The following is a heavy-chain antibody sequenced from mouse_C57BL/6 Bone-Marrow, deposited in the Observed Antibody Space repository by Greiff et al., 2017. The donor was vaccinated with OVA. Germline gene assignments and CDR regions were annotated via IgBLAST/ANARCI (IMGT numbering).Heavy chain of an antibody. V-gene: IGHV1-18*01. Sequence: EVKLVESGPELVKPGASVKIPCKASGYTFTDYNMDWVKQSHGKSLKWIGDINPNNGGTIYNQKFKGKATLTVDKSSSTAYMELRSLTSEDTAVYYCASLDGYPIAYWGQGTLVTVSA. D-gene: IGHD2-3*01. CDR3: ASLDGYPIAY. CDR1: GYTFTDYN. CDR2: INPNNGGT. J-gene: IGHJ3*01.